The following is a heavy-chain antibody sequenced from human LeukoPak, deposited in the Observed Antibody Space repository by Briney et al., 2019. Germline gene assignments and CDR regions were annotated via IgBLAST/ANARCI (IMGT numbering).Heavy chain of an antibody. CDR3: TYYDSSGYYERAFDI. J-gene: IGHJ3*02. Sequence: GRSLRLSCAASGFTFTSHGMHWVRQAPGKGLEWVAIIWYDGSKKYYADSVKGRFTISRDDSKNTLYVQMNSLRIEDTAVYYCTYYDSSGYYERAFDIWGQGTMVTVSS. CDR2: IWYDGSKK. CDR1: GFTFTSHG. D-gene: IGHD3-22*01. V-gene: IGHV3-33*01.